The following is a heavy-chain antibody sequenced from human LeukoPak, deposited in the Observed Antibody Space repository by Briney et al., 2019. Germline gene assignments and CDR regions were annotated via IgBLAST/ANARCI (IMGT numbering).Heavy chain of an antibody. J-gene: IGHJ3*02. CDR2: ISWNSGRI. Sequence: PARSLRLSCEPSGLTFDDYAMHCVRQHPGNGLEWVSCISWNSGRIGYAVSVKGRFTISRDNAKNSLYLQMNSLRAEDMALYFCAKDIYGTGIQDAFDIWGQGTMVTVSS. CDR1: GLTFDDYA. CDR3: AKDIYGTGIQDAFDI. D-gene: IGHD1-1*01. V-gene: IGHV3-9*03.